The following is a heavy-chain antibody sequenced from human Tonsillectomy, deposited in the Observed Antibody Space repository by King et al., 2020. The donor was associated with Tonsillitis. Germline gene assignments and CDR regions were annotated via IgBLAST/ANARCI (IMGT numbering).Heavy chain of an antibody. CDR3: ARADFWYPFDI. V-gene: IGHV3-33*01. CDR2: IWYDGTNE. CDR1: GCTFRTSG. J-gene: IGHJ3*02. Sequence: VQLVESGGGVVQPGRSLRFSCAASGCTFRTSGRPWVRQAPGKVLEWGAVIWYDGTNEYYIDSLKGRFTISRDNSKNTVYLQMNSLTVEDTAVYYCARADFWYPFDIWGQGTMVTVSS. D-gene: IGHD3/OR15-3a*01.